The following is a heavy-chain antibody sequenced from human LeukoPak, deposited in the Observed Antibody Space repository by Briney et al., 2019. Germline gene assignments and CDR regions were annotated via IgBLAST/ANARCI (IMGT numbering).Heavy chain of an antibody. CDR2: INAGNGNT. V-gene: IGHV1-3*01. D-gene: IGHD3-10*01. CDR1: GYTFTSYA. Sequence: ASVTVSCTASGYTFTSYAMHWVRQAPGQRLEWMGWINAGNGNTKYSQKFQGRVTITRDTSASTAYMELSSLRSEDTAVYYCARDRVVLLWFGELRGGDWFDPWGQGTLVTVSS. CDR3: ARDRVVLLWFGELRGGDWFDP. J-gene: IGHJ5*02.